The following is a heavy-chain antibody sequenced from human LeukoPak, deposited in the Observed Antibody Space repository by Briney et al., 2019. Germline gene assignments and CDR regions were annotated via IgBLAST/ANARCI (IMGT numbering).Heavy chain of an antibody. J-gene: IGHJ4*02. V-gene: IGHV1-8*01. Sequence: GASVMVSCKASGYTFTSYDINWVRQAAGQGGEWRGWMNPNSGNKGYEKKFQGRVTMIRNTYISTAYMELRSMRSEATAVYYCAGGRHNRAPRFDYCGQGTLVTVSS. CDR1: GYTFTSYD. CDR2: MNPNSGNK. CDR3: AGGRHNRAPRFDY. D-gene: IGHD1-14*01.